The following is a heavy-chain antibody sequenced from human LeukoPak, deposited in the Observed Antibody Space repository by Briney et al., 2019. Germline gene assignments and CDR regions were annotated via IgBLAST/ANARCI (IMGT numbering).Heavy chain of an antibody. J-gene: IGHJ5*02. Sequence: ASVKVSCKATGYTFTSYGISWVRQDPGQGLEWMGWISAYNGNTNYAQKLQGRVTMTTDTSTSTAYMELRSLRSDDTAVYYCARYYDILTGSYNWFDPWGQGTLVTVSS. V-gene: IGHV1-18*01. CDR3: ARYYDILTGSYNWFDP. CDR1: GYTFTSYG. CDR2: ISAYNGNT. D-gene: IGHD3-9*01.